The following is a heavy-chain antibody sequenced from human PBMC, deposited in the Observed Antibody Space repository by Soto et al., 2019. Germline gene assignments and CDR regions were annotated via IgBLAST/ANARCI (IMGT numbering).Heavy chain of an antibody. V-gene: IGHV4-39*01. CDR3: TRRQYSGYDVGDYFDY. CDR1: GGSISSSSYY. D-gene: IGHD5-12*01. CDR2: VYYSGDT. Sequence: QLQLQESGPGLVKPSETLSLTCTVSGGSISSSSYYWGWVRQPPGKGLERIWSVYYSGDTYYNPSLKSRVTISVDTSKNQFSLKLSSVTAADTAVYYCTRRQYSGYDVGDYFDYWGQGTLVTVFS. J-gene: IGHJ4*02.